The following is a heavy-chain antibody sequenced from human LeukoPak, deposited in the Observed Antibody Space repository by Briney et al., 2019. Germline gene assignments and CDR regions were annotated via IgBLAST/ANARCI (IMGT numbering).Heavy chain of an antibody. CDR1: GGSISSSSYY. CDR3: ARDSNYDFWSGSLYYFDY. Sequence: SETLSLTCTVSGGSISSSSYYWGWIRQPPGKGLEWIGSIYYSGSTYYNPSLKSRVTISVDTSKNQVSLKLSSVTAADTAVYSCARDSNYDFWSGSLYYFDYWGQGTLVTVSS. D-gene: IGHD3-3*01. V-gene: IGHV4-39*02. J-gene: IGHJ4*02. CDR2: IYYSGST.